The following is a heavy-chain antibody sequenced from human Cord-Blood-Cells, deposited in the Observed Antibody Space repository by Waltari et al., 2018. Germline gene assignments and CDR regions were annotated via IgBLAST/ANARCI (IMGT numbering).Heavy chain of an antibody. D-gene: IGHD2-21*02. J-gene: IGHJ4*02. CDR2: IYYSGRT. Sequence: QLQLQESGPGLVKPSETLSLTCTVSGGSISSSSYYWGWIRQPPGKGLEWIGCIYYSGRTYYNPSLKSRVTISVDTSKNQFSLKLSSVTAADTAVYYCARIVVVTAIDYWGQGTLVTVSS. CDR1: GGSISSSSYY. CDR3: ARIVVVTAIDY. V-gene: IGHV4-39*07.